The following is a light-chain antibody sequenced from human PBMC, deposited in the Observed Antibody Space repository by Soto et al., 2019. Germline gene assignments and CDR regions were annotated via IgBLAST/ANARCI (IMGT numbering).Light chain of an antibody. V-gene: IGKV3-20*01. CDR3: QQYGSSGT. CDR1: QSVSTY. J-gene: IGKJ1*01. Sequence: EIVLTQSPATVSLSPGERATLSCRASQSVSTYLAWYQQRPGQAPRLPIYGASNRATGIPDRFSGSGSGTDFTLTISRLEPEDFAVYHCQQYGSSGTFGQGTKVDIK. CDR2: GAS.